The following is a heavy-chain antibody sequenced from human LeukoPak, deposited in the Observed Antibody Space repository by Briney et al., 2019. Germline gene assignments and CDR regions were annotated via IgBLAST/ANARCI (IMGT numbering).Heavy chain of an antibody. CDR2: IYYSGST. Sequence: PSETLSLTCTVSGGSISSYYWSWIRQPPGKGLEWIGYIYYSGSTNYNPSLKSRVTISVDTSKNQFSLKLSSVTAADTAVYYCAKVAKYYYGSETYFFFDHWGQGTLVTVSS. CDR3: AKVAKYYYGSETYFFFDH. D-gene: IGHD3-10*01. CDR1: GGSISSYY. V-gene: IGHV4-59*01. J-gene: IGHJ4*02.